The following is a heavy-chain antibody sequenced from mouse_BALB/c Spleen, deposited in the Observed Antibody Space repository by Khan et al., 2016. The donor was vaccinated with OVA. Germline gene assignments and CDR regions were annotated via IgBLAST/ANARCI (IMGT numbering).Heavy chain of an antibody. CDR2: ISPGSDDT. D-gene: IGHD1-2*01. CDR3: ARRNYFGYTFAY. Sequence: QVQLQQSGAELARPGASVKLSCKASGYTFTDYYINWVKQRTGQGLEWIGEISPGSDDTYYNEKFKGKATLTADKSSSTVYMQLSSLTAEASAGYFCARRNYFGYTFAYWGQGTLVTVSA. CDR1: GYTFTDYY. J-gene: IGHJ3*01. V-gene: IGHV1-77*01.